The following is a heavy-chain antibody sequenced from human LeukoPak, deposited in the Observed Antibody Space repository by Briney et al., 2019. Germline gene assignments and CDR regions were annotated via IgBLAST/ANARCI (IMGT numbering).Heavy chain of an antibody. CDR3: ARAGEAADHFQH. CDR1: GYTFTSYG. Sequence: ASVKVSCKASGYTFTSYGISWVRQAPGQGLEGMGWISAYNGKTNNAQKLQGRVTMTTDTSTSTAYMELRRLRSDDAAVYYCARAGEAADHFQHWGQGTLVTVSS. CDR2: ISAYNGKT. J-gene: IGHJ1*01. V-gene: IGHV1-18*01. D-gene: IGHD6-13*01.